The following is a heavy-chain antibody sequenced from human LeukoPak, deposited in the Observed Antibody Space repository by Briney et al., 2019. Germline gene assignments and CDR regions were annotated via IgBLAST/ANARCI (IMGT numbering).Heavy chain of an antibody. CDR3: TNRVVIGSSGYYMDV. V-gene: IGHV3-23*01. D-gene: IGHD2-15*01. Sequence: GGSLRLSCAASGFTFSSYAMSWVRQAPGKGLEWVSAIGSSDGSTSYADSVKGRFTISRDNSKNTLYLQMNSLRAEDTAVYYCTNRVVIGSSGYYMDVWGKGTTVTVSS. CDR2: IGSSDGST. J-gene: IGHJ6*03. CDR1: GFTFSSYA.